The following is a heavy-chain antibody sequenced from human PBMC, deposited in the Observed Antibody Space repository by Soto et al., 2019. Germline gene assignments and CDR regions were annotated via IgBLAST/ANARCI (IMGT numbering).Heavy chain of an antibody. Sequence: GGSLRLSCAASGFTFSSYGMHWVRQAPGKGLEWVAVISYDGSNKYYADSVKGRFTISRDNSKNTLYLQMNSLRAEDTAVYYCAKDPGPYFDGDLYYFDYWGQGTLVTVSS. CDR3: AKDPGPYFDGDLYYFDY. CDR2: ISYDGSNK. CDR1: GFTFSSYG. J-gene: IGHJ4*02. V-gene: IGHV3-30*18. D-gene: IGHD4-17*01.